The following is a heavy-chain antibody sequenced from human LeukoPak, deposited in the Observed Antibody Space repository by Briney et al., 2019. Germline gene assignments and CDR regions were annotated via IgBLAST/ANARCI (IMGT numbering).Heavy chain of an antibody. V-gene: IGHV3-66*01. D-gene: IGHD1-26*01. CDR1: GFTVSSNY. CDR2: IYSGGSA. Sequence: GGSLRLSCAASGFTVSSNYMSWVRQAPGKGLEWVSVIYSGGSAYYADSVKGRSTISRDNSKNTLYLQMNSLRAEDTAVYYCARAPLVGATSAGYWGQGTLVTVSS. CDR3: ARAPLVGATSAGY. J-gene: IGHJ4*02.